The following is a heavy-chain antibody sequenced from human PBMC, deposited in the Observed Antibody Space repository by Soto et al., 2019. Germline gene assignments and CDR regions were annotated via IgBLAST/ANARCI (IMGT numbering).Heavy chain of an antibody. CDR3: ARAGDCSGGSCYDTPFDY. CDR1: GGTFSSYT. CDR2: IIPILGIA. J-gene: IGHJ4*02. V-gene: IGHV1-69*02. D-gene: IGHD2-15*01. Sequence: GASVKVSCKASGGTFSSYTISWVRQAPGQGLEWMGRIIPILGIANYAQKFQGRVTITADKSTSTAYMELSSLRSEDTAVYYCARAGDCSGGSCYDTPFDYWGQGTLVTVSS.